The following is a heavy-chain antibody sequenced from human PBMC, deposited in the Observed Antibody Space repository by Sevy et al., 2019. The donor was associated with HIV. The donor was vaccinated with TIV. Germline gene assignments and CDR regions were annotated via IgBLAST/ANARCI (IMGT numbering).Heavy chain of an antibody. CDR2: IYTSGST. J-gene: IGHJ4*02. Sequence: SETLSLTCTVSGDSMSSGSYYWSWIRQPAGKGLEWIGRIYTSGSTNYNPSLKSRVTISVDTSKNQFSLRLSSVTAADTAVYYCARISSWSRDSDYWGQGTLVTVSS. V-gene: IGHV4-61*02. CDR1: GDSMSSGSYY. D-gene: IGHD6-13*01. CDR3: ARISSWSRDSDY.